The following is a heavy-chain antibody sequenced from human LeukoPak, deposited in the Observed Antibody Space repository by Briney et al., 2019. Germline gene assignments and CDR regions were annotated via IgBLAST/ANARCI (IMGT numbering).Heavy chain of an antibody. CDR3: ARGGPTVRALSSFDC. Sequence: SETLSLTCYVSGGSIRSYYWSWIRQSPGEGLQWIGYIYYSGSTNYNPSLESQVTISVDTSKNQFSLKLTSVTAADTAVYYCARGGPTVRALSSFDCWGLGALVTVSS. D-gene: IGHD4-17*01. J-gene: IGHJ4*02. CDR2: IYYSGST. CDR1: GGSIRSYY. V-gene: IGHV4-59*01.